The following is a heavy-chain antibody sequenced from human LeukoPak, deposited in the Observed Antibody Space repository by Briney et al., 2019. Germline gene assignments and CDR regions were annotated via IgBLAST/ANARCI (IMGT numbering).Heavy chain of an antibody. V-gene: IGHV3-23*01. CDR2: ISASGGGT. CDR3: ARGTVNPDY. D-gene: IGHD4-17*01. Sequence: PGGSLRLSCAASGFIFSSYGMTWVRQAPAKGLEWVSSISASGGGTYYADSVKGRFTISRDNSKNTLFLQVNSLRADDTAVYYCARGTVNPDYWGQGTLVTVSS. CDR1: GFIFSSYG. J-gene: IGHJ4*02.